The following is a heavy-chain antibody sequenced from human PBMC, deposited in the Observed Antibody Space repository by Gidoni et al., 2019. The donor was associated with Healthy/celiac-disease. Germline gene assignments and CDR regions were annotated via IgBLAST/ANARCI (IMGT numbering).Heavy chain of an antibody. CDR2: IYYSGST. Sequence: QLQLQESGPGLVKPSETLSLTCTVSGGSISSSSYYWGWIRQPPGKGLEWIGSIYYSGSTYYNPSLKSRVTISVDTSKNQFSLKLSSVTAADTAVYYCARHGVAARYYYYGMDVWGQGTTVTVSS. V-gene: IGHV4-39*01. CDR1: GGSISSSSYY. D-gene: IGHD6-6*01. CDR3: ARHGVAARYYYYGMDV. J-gene: IGHJ6*02.